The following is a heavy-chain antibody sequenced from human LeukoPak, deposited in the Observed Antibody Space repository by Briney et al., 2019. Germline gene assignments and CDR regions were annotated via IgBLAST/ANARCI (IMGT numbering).Heavy chain of an antibody. J-gene: IGHJ4*02. CDR1: GFTFSHSA. CDR3: AKAVAGTSVDY. D-gene: IGHD6-19*01. CDR2: ISGSGGST. Sequence: GGSLRLSCAASGFTFSHSAMSWVRQAPGKGLEWISTISGSGGSTYYADSVKGRFTISRDNAKNSLYLQMNSLRAEDTAVYYCAKAVAGTSVDYWGQGTLVTVSS. V-gene: IGHV3-23*01.